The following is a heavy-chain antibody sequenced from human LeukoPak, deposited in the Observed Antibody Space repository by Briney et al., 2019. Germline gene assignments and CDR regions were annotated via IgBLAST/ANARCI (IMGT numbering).Heavy chain of an antibody. V-gene: IGHV1-46*01. CDR1: GYTFTSYY. J-gene: IGHJ5*02. Sequence: ASVKVSCKASGYTFTSYYMHWVRQAPGQGLEWMGIINPSGGSTSYAQKFQGRVTMTRDTSTSTVYMELSGLRSEDTAVYYCARDPSMVRGVPYRHGFDPWGQGTLVTVSS. D-gene: IGHD3-10*01. CDR2: INPSGGST. CDR3: ARDPSMVRGVPYRHGFDP.